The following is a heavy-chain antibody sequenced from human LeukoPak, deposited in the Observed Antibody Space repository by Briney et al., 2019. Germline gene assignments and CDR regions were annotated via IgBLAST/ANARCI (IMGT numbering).Heavy chain of an antibody. Sequence: PSETLSLTCTVFGGSISSSSYYWSWIRQPPGKGLEWIGYIYYSGSTYYNPSLKSRVTISVDTSKNQFSLKLSSVTAADTAVYYCARGGPGGNSVWGQGTLVTVSS. CDR1: GGSISSSSYY. J-gene: IGHJ4*02. D-gene: IGHD4-23*01. CDR2: IYYSGST. CDR3: ARGGPGGNSV. V-gene: IGHV4-30-4*01.